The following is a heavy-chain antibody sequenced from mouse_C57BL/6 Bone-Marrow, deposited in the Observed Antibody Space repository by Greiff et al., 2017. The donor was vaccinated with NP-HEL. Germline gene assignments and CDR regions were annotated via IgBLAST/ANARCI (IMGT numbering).Heavy chain of an antibody. CDR1: GYTFTSYW. D-gene: IGHD1-1*01. CDR2: IDPSDSYT. V-gene: IGHV1-50*01. CDR3: AREGLLLGGAMDY. Sequence: QVQLQQPGAELVKPGASVKLSCKASGYTFTSYWMQWVKQRPRQGLEWIGEIDPSDSYTNYNQKFKGKATLTVDTSSSTAYMQLSSLTSEDSAVYYCAREGLLLGGAMDYWGQGTSVTVSS. J-gene: IGHJ4*01.